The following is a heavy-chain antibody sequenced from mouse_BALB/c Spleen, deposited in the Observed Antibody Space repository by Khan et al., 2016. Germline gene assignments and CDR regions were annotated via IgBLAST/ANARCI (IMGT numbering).Heavy chain of an antibody. CDR2: IDPANDNT. CDR3: ARGIYDYGFAY. D-gene: IGHD2-4*01. CDR1: GFNIKDTY. V-gene: IGHV14-3*02. Sequence: VQLQQSGAELVKPGASVKLSCTASGFNIKDTYIHWVKQRPEQGLEWIGRIDPANDNTKYDPRFQDKATITADTSSNTAYLQLSSLTSEDTAVYFCARGIYDYGFAYWGQGTLVSVSA. J-gene: IGHJ3*01.